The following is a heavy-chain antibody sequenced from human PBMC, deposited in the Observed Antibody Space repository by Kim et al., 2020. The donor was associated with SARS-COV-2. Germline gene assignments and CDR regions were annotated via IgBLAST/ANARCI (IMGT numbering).Heavy chain of an antibody. J-gene: IGHJ4*01. V-gene: IGHV4-39*01. CDR1: GGSITSSNYY. CDR3: ARYDGSGPYFFDY. Sequence: SETLSLTCTISGGSITSSNYYWGWIRQPLGKGLEWIGSLYYSGTSYYNPSLKSRVTLSVDTSKNQFFLKLNSVTAADTAVYYCARYDGSGPYFFDYWGHGTVVTASS. D-gene: IGHD3-3*01. CDR2: LYYSGTS.